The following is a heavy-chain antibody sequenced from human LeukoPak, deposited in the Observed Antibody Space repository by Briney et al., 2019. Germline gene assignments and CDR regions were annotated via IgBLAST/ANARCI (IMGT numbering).Heavy chain of an antibody. Sequence: GGSLRLSCVASGFTFSSYAMSWVRQAPGKGLEWASAITGSGDSRYYTDSVKGRFTISRDNSKNTLYLQMNSLRAEDTALYYCAKLWTGPFDYWGQGTLVTVSS. V-gene: IGHV3-23*01. D-gene: IGHD3/OR15-3a*01. J-gene: IGHJ4*02. CDR3: AKLWTGPFDY. CDR2: ITGSGDSR. CDR1: GFTFSSYA.